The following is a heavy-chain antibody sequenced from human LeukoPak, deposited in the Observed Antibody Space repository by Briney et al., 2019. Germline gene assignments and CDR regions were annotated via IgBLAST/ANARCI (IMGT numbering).Heavy chain of an antibody. Sequence: GASVKVSCKASGYTFTGYYVHWVRQAPGQGLEWMGWINPSSGGTNYAQKFQGRVTMTRDTSISTAYMELSRLTSDDTAVYYCVRDVETRSMVRDYWGQGTLVTVSS. CDR2: INPSSGGT. CDR3: VRDVETRSMVRDY. D-gene: IGHD3-10*01. CDR1: GYTFTGYY. J-gene: IGHJ4*02. V-gene: IGHV1-2*02.